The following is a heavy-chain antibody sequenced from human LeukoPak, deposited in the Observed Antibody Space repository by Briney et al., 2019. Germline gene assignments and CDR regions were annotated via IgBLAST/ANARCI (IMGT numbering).Heavy chain of an antibody. CDR2: IRSKAYGGTT. CDR1: GFTFGDYG. CDR3: TRGDYYDSSGYYFLFDY. Sequence: GGSLRLSCTPSGFTFGDYGMSWVRQAQGKGLEWVGFIRSKAYGGTTEYAASVKGRFTISRDDSKSIAYLQMNSLKTEDTAVYYCTRGDYYDSSGYYFLFDYWGQGTLVTVSS. J-gene: IGHJ4*02. D-gene: IGHD3-22*01. V-gene: IGHV3-49*04.